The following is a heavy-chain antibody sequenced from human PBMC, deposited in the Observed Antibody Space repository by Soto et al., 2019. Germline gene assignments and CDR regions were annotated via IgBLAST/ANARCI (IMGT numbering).Heavy chain of an antibody. V-gene: IGHV1-3*01. J-gene: IGHJ4*02. CDR3: ARDQSAASGGFDY. CDR1: GYTFTNFA. Sequence: ASVKVSCKASGYTFTNFAMHWVRQAPGQRLEWMGWINVGNDNTKYSQSFQGRVTFTWDTSASTVYVELSSLRSEDTAIYYCARDQSAASGGFDYWGQGTLVTSPQ. CDR2: INVGNDNT. D-gene: IGHD6-13*01.